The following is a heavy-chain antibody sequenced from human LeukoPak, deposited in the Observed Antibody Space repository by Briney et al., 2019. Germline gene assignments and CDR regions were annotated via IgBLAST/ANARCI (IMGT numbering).Heavy chain of an antibody. D-gene: IGHD2-15*01. CDR3: ARQSGGSNDNWFDL. CDR1: GYSFTTYW. CDR2: IYPDDSDT. Sequence: GDSLKISCKGSGYSFTTYWSAWVRQMPGKGLEWMGIIYPDDSDTRYSPSFQGQVTISADKSISTAYLQWSSLKASDTAIYYCARQSGGSNDNWFDLWGQGTLVTVSS. V-gene: IGHV5-51*01. J-gene: IGHJ5*02.